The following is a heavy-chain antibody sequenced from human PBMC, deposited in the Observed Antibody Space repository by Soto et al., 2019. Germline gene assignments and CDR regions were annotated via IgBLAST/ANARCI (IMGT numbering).Heavy chain of an antibody. J-gene: IGHJ4*02. CDR2: INAGNGNT. CDR3: ARGCSGGSCYEY. CDR1: GYTFTSYA. Sequence: QVQLVQSGAEVKKPGASVKVSCKASGYTFTSYAMHWVRQAPGQRLEWMGWINAGNGNTKYSQKFQGRVTITRDTAASTAYMELSSLRSEDTAVYYCARGCSGGSCYEYWGQGTLVTVSS. D-gene: IGHD2-15*01. V-gene: IGHV1-3*01.